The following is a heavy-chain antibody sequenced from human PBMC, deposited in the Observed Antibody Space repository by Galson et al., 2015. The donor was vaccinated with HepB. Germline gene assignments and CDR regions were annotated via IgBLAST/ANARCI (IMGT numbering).Heavy chain of an antibody. D-gene: IGHD3-9*01. CDR3: ATSHVLRYFDWLFGYFDL. CDR1: GYTLTELS. Sequence: SVKVSCKVSGYTLTELSMHWVRQAPGKGLEWMGGFDPEDGETIYAQKFQGRVTMTEDTSTDTAYMELSSLRSEDTAVYYCATSHVLRYFDWLFGYFDLWGRGTLVTVSS. J-gene: IGHJ2*01. CDR2: FDPEDGET. V-gene: IGHV1-24*01.